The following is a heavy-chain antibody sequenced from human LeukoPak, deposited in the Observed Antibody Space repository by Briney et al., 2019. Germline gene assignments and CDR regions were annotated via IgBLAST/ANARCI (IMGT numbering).Heavy chain of an antibody. CDR3: ASSTYYYDSRGYGAFDI. V-gene: IGHV1-2*04. CDR1: GYTFTGYY. Sequence: ASVKVSCKASGYTFTGYYMHWVRQAPGQGLEWMGWINPNSGGTNYAQKFQGWVTMTRDTSISTAYMELSRLRSDDTAVYYCASSTYYYDSRGYGAFDIWGQGTMVTVSS. J-gene: IGHJ3*02. D-gene: IGHD3-22*01. CDR2: INPNSGGT.